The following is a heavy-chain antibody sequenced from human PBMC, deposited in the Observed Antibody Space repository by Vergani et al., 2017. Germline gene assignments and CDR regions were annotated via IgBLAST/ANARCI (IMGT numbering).Heavy chain of an antibody. J-gene: IGHJ4*02. V-gene: IGHV3-33*08. D-gene: IGHD3-3*01. CDR1: GFTFSSYG. CDR3: ARSPPLTIFGVVMDY. Sequence: QVQLVESGGGVVQPGRSLRLSCAASGFTFSSYGMHWVRQAPGKGLEWVAVIWYDGSNKYYADSVKGRFTISRDHSKNTLYLQMNSLRAEDTAVYYCARSPPLTIFGVVMDYWGQGTLVTVSS. CDR2: IWYDGSNK.